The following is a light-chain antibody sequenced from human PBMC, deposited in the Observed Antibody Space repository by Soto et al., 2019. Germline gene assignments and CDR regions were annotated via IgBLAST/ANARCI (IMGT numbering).Light chain of an antibody. CDR3: QQRSNWPLT. V-gene: IGKV3-11*01. CDR1: QSVSRY. CDR2: DAS. Sequence: EIMLKQSPVTLSLSQGERATLSCRASQSVSRYLAWYQQKPDQAPRLLIYDASNRATGIPARFSGSGSGTDFTLTISSLEPEDFAVYYCQQRSNWPLTFGQGTRLEIK. J-gene: IGKJ5*01.